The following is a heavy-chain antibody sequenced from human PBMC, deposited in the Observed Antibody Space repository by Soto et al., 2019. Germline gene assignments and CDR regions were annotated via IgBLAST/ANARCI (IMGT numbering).Heavy chain of an antibody. CDR3: ARYGLRGVVDV. V-gene: IGHV1-3*01. J-gene: IGHJ6*02. CDR2: INAGNGNT. D-gene: IGHD3-10*01. CDR1: GYTFTSYA. Sequence: ASVKVSCKASGYTFTSYAMHWVRQAPGQRLEWMGWINAGNGNTKYSQKFQGRVTITSDTSASTAYMELSSLRSEDTAVYYCARYGLRGVVDVWGQGTTVTVSS.